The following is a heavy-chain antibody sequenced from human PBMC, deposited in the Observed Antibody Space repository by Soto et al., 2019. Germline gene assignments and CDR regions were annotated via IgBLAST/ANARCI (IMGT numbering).Heavy chain of an antibody. CDR3: ARGAMANFDC. V-gene: IGHV1-69*13. J-gene: IGHJ4*02. CDR2: FIAMLGTP. Sequence: SVKVSCKASVGTFGSQGIAWVRQAPGQGLEWMGGFIAMLGTPTYAKKVQGRATISADESLTSSYLELRSLRSEDTGVYFCARGAMANFDCWGQGTVVTVSS. D-gene: IGHD5-18*01. CDR1: VGTFGSQG.